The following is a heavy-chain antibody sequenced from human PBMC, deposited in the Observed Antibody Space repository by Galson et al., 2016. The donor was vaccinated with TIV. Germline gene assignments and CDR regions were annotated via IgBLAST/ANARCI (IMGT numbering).Heavy chain of an antibody. V-gene: IGHV3-9*01. D-gene: IGHD2/OR15-2a*01. Sequence: SLRLSCAASGFTFDDYPMHWVRQAPGKGLEWVSGMHWKGNSVDYADSVRGRFTISRDNAKNTLYLQMNSLRPVDTALYYCAKNSRSEASMDYYYHGMDVGGRGTTVIVSS. J-gene: IGHJ6*02. CDR3: AKNSRSEASMDYYYHGMDV. CDR1: GFTFDDYP. CDR2: MHWKGNSV.